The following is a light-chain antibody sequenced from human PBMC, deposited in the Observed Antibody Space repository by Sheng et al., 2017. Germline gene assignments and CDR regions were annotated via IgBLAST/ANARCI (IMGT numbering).Light chain of an antibody. CDR1: QDISNH. J-gene: IGKJ4*01. CDR2: DAS. V-gene: IGKV1-33*01. CDR3: QQYDKLPLT. Sequence: DIQMTQSPSSLSASVGDRVTITCQASQDISNHLNWYQQRLGKAPKLVIYDASNVETGVTSRFSGGGTGTDFTFTISSLRPEDIATYYCQQYDKLPLTFGGGTSVDIK.